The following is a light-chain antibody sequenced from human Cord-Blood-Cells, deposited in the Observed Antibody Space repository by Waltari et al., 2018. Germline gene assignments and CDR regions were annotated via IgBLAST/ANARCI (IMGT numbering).Light chain of an antibody. CDR1: QSVSSSY. Sequence: EIVLTPSPGTLSLSPGERVTLSCRASQSVSSSYLAWYQQKPGQAPRLLIYGASSRATGIPDRFSGSGSGTDFTLTISRLEPEDFAVYYCQQYGSSPRTFGQGTKVEIK. CDR3: QQYGSSPRT. V-gene: IGKV3-20*01. J-gene: IGKJ1*01. CDR2: GAS.